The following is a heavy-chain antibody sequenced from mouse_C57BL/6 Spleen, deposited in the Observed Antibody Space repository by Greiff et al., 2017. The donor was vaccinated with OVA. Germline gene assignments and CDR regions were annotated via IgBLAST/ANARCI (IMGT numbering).Heavy chain of an antibody. D-gene: IGHD2-1*01. CDR1: GYTFTSYW. Sequence: QVQLQQPGAELVRPGSSVKLSCTASGYTFTSYWMYWVKQRPIQGLEWIGNIDPSDSATHYNPPFKDKATLTVDKSYSTAYMKLSSLTSEDSAVYYCAREGYGNYVGWFADWGQGTLVTVSA. CDR2: IDPSDSAT. J-gene: IGHJ3*01. V-gene: IGHV1-52*01. CDR3: AREGYGNYVGWFAD.